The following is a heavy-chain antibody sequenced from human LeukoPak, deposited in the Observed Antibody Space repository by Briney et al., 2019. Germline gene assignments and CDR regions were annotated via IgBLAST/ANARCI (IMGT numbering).Heavy chain of an antibody. J-gene: IGHJ5*02. CDR3: ARAYSSSWYWNWFDP. D-gene: IGHD6-13*01. Sequence: SETLSLTCTVSGYSISSGYYWGWIRQPPGKGLEWIGNIYPTGSTFYNPSLKSRVTISVDTSKNQFSLKVSSVSAADTAVYYCARAYSSSWYWNWFDPWGQGTLVTVSS. CDR2: IYPTGST. V-gene: IGHV4-38-2*02. CDR1: GYSISSGYY.